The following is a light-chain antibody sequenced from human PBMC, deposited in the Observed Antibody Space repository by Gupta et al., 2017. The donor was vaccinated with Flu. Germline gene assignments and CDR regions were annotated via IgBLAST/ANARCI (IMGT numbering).Light chain of an antibody. Sequence: PSSLSASVGDRVTTTCRASQSISSYLNWYQQKPGKAPKLLIYAASSLQSGVPSRFSGSGSGTDFTLTISSLQPEDFATYYCQQSYSTPITFGQGTRLEIK. J-gene: IGKJ5*01. V-gene: IGKV1-39*01. CDR2: AAS. CDR1: QSISSY. CDR3: QQSYSTPIT.